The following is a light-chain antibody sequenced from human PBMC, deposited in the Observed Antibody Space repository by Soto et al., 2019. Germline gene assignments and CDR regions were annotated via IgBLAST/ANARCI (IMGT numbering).Light chain of an antibody. CDR1: QNIDSW. CDR3: EQYQPHFRT. V-gene: IGKV1-5*03. Sequence: DVQMTQSPSTVSASVGDRVTITCRARQNIDSWLAWYQQKPGKAPKDLIYKASTLESGVPSRFSGSQSRIEFTLTINNRQPDGLSTCHCEQYQPHFRTCGQGPKVE. J-gene: IGKJ1*01. CDR2: KAS.